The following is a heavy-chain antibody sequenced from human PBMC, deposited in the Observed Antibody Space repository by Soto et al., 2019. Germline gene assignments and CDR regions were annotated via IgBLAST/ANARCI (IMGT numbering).Heavy chain of an antibody. D-gene: IGHD6-19*01. V-gene: IGHV1-69*13. Sequence: ASVKVSCKASGGTFSSYAISWVRQAPGQGLEWMGGIIPIFGTANYAQKFQGRVTITADESTSTAYMELSSLRSEDTAVYYCARCPPGYSSGWYFDYWGQGTLVTVSS. CDR3: ARCPPGYSSGWYFDY. J-gene: IGHJ4*02. CDR2: IIPIFGTA. CDR1: GGTFSSYA.